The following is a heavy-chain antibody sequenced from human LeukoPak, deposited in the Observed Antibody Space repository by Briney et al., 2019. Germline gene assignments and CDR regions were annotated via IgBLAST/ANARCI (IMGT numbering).Heavy chain of an antibody. CDR2: ISSSSSTI. CDR3: ARDRYYDILTGYYEAFDI. V-gene: IGHV3-48*04. J-gene: IGHJ3*02. D-gene: IGHD3-9*01. Sequence: GGSLRLSCAASGFTFSSYSMNWVRQAPGKGLEWVSYISSSSSTIYYADSVKGRFTISRDNAKNSLYLQMNSLRAEDTAVYYCARDRYYDILTGYYEAFDIWGQGTMVTVSS. CDR1: GFTFSSYS.